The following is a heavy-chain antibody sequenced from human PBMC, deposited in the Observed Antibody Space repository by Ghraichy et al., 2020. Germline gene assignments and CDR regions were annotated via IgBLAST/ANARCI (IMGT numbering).Heavy chain of an antibody. D-gene: IGHD1-20*01. J-gene: IGHJ4*02. V-gene: IGHV5-51*01. CDR1: GYSFTSCW. CDR2: IYPGDSDT. CDR3: ARRGNNWNYFDY. Sequence: GESLNISCKGSGYSFTSCWIGWVRQVPGKDLEWMGVIYPGDSDTRYSPSFQGQVTISADKSFTTAYLEWSSLRASDTAMYYCARRGNNWNYFDYWGQGTLVTVSS.